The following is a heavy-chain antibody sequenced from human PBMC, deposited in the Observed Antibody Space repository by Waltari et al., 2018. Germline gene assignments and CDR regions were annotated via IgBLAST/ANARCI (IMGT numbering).Heavy chain of an antibody. D-gene: IGHD6-19*01. CDR2: FEPSGTYT. J-gene: IGHJ4*02. Sequence: EVQLVQSGAEIKKPGESLRISCQGSGYIFTNHWITWVRQMPGKGLEWMGGFEPSGTYTNYRPSFQGHVTVSADKSISTAYLQWSSLKASDTAIYYCARHAFGNSGWHFFDYWGQGTLVTVSS. CDR3: ARHAFGNSGWHFFDY. CDR1: GYIFTNHW. V-gene: IGHV5-10-1*03.